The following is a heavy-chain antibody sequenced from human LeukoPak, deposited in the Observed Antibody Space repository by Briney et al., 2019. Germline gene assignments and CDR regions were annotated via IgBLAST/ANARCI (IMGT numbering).Heavy chain of an antibody. J-gene: IGHJ3*02. V-gene: IGHV3-48*03. CDR1: GFTFSSYE. CDR2: ISSSGSSI. CDR3: ARGLDILTGYSRAFDI. Sequence: GGSLRLSCAASGFTFSSYEMNWVRQAPGKGLEWVSYISSSGSSIYYADSVKGRFTISRDNAKNSLYLQMNSLRAEDTAVYYCARGLDILTGYSRAFDIWGQGTMDTVSS. D-gene: IGHD3-9*01.